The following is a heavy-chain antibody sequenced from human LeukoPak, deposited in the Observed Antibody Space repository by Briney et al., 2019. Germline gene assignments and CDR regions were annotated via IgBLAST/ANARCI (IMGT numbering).Heavy chain of an antibody. D-gene: IGHD1-26*01. V-gene: IGHV3-23*01. J-gene: IGHJ4*02. Sequence: GGSLRLSCAASGFTFSSYAMSWVRQAPGKGLEWVSAISGSGGSTYYADSVKGRFTISRDNSKITLYLQMNSLRAEDTAVYYCAKDSEYSGSYGWFDYWGQGTLVTVSS. CDR1: GFTFSSYA. CDR2: ISGSGGST. CDR3: AKDSEYSGSYGWFDY.